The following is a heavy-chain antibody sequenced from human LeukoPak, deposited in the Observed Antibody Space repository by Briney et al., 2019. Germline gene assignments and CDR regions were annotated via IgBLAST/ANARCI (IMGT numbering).Heavy chain of an antibody. J-gene: IGHJ6*03. D-gene: IGHD2-8*01. CDR2: IIPIFGTA. Sequence: GSSVKVSCKASGGTFSSYAISWVRQAPGQGLEWMGGIIPIFGTANYAQKFQGRVTITADKSTSTAYMELSSLRSEDTAVYYCARNERMVYGTYYYYMDVWGKGTTVTVSS. CDR3: ARNERMVYGTYYYYMDV. V-gene: IGHV1-69*06. CDR1: GGTFSSYA.